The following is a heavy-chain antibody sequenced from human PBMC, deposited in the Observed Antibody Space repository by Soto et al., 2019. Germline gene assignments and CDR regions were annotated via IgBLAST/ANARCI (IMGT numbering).Heavy chain of an antibody. D-gene: IGHD6-19*01. J-gene: IGHJ5*02. CDR2: IWYDGSNK. CDR3: ARDSSGWYGYGNWFDP. V-gene: IGHV3-33*01. Sequence: QVQLVESGGGVVQPGRSLRLSCAASGFTFSSYGMHWVRQAPGKGLEWMAVIWYDGSNKYYADSVKGRFTISRDNSKNTLYLQMNSLRAEDTAVYYCARDSSGWYGYGNWFDPWGQGTLVTVSS. CDR1: GFTFSSYG.